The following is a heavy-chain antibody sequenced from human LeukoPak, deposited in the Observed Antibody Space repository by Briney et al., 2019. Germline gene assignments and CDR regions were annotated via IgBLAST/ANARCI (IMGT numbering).Heavy chain of an antibody. CDR2: IKKDESER. CDR3: ARAPGTTALDY. J-gene: IGHJ4*02. V-gene: IGHV3-7*01. D-gene: IGHD1-1*01. Sequence: GGSLRLSCAASGFTFSAYWMSWVRQAPGRGLEWVASIKKDESERYYADSVRGRFTISRDNAKNSLFLQMNSLRAEDTAVYYCARAPGTTALDYWGQGTLVTVSS. CDR1: GFTFSAYW.